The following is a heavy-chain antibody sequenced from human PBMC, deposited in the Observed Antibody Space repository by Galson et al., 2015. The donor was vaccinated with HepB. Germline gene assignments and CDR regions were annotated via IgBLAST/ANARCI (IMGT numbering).Heavy chain of an antibody. Sequence: SLRLSCAASGFTFSNAWMSWVRQAPGKGLEWVGRIKSKTDGGTTDYAAPVKGRFTISRDDSKNTLYLQMNSLKTEDTAVYYCTTETRNRSHYIHDDYWGQGTLVTVSS. D-gene: IGHD1-14*01. V-gene: IGHV3-15*01. CDR1: GFTFSNAW. CDR2: IKSKTDGGTT. J-gene: IGHJ4*02. CDR3: TTETRNRSHYIHDDY.